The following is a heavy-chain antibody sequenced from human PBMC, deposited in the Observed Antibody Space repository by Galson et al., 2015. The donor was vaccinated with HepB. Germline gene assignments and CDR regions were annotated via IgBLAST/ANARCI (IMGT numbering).Heavy chain of an antibody. D-gene: IGHD6-6*01. CDR3: ARGSGSSSGLYFDY. V-gene: IGHV3-7*03. Sequence: SLRLSCAVSGFTFSDYWMSWVRQAPGKGLEWVANIRPDGSDFNSVDSVKGRFTLSRDNAKNSLYLQMHSLRAEDTALYYCARGSGSSSGLYFDYWGQGTLVTVSS. J-gene: IGHJ4*02. CDR2: IRPDGSDF. CDR1: GFTFSDYW.